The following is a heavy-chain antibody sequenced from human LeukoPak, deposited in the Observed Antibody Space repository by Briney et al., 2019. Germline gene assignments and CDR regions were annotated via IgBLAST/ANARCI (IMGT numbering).Heavy chain of an antibody. D-gene: IGHD5-18*01. V-gene: IGHV4-39*07. CDR2: IYYSGSS. CDR3: ARGGLSGYSYGYDWFDS. Sequence: SETLSLTCTVSGGSISSSAYYWGWIRQPPGKGLEWIASIYYSGSSYYNPSVQSRVTISVDTSRNQFSLKVTSVTAADTAVYYCARGGLSGYSYGYDWFDSWGQGTLVTVSS. CDR1: GGSISSSAYY. J-gene: IGHJ5*01.